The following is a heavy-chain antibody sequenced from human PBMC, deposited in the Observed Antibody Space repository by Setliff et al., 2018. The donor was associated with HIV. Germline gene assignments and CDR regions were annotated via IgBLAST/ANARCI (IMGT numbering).Heavy chain of an antibody. V-gene: IGHV3-49*03. CDR1: GFTFGDYV. CDR2: IRSKAHGGTT. CDR3: TRSNWGSTPDFDY. J-gene: IGHJ4*02. D-gene: IGHD7-27*01. Sequence: GESLRLSCITSGFTFGDYVMSWFRQAPGKGLEWVGFIRSKAHGGTTEYAASVEVRFIISRDDSKSIAYLQMNSLKTEDTAVYYCTRSNWGSTPDFDYWGQGTMVTVSS.